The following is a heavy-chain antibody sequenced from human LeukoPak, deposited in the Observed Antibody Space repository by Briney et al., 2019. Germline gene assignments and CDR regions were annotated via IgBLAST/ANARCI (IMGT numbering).Heavy chain of an antibody. CDR3: AREGRLQSKSGWFDP. D-gene: IGHD5-24*01. Sequence: ASVKVSCKASGYTFTSYGISWVRQAPGQGLEWMGWISAYNGNTNHAQKLQGRVTMTTDTSTSTAYMELRSLRSDDTAVYYCAREGRLQSKSGWFDPWGQGTLVTVSS. CDR1: GYTFTSYG. CDR2: ISAYNGNT. V-gene: IGHV1-18*01. J-gene: IGHJ5*02.